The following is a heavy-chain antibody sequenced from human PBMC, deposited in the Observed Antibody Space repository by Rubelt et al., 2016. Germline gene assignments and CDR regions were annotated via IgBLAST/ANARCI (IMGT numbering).Heavy chain of an antibody. CDR3: VRIFDH. Sequence: QVQLQQWGAGLFKPSETLSLTCAVYGESVSGYYWSWIRQPPGKGLEWIGEISHSGSTNYNPSLKSRVTISLDPSKNQFSLTLNSVTAADTAVYYCVRIFDHWGQGTLVTVSS. V-gene: IGHV4-34*02. CDR2: ISHSGST. J-gene: IGHJ4*02. CDR1: GESVSGYY.